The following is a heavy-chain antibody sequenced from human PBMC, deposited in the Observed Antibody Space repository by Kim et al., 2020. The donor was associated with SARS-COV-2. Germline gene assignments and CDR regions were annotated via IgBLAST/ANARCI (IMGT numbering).Heavy chain of an antibody. D-gene: IGHD6-6*01. J-gene: IGHJ3*02. CDR2: IYPGDSDT. CDR3: AIPGSLVPAAFDI. CDR1: GYSFTSYW. V-gene: IGHV5-51*01. Sequence: GESLKISCKGSGYSFTSYWIGWVRQMPGKGLEWMGIIYPGDSDTRYSPSFKGQVTISADKSISTAYLLWSSLKASDTAMYYWAIPGSLVPAAFDIRGQGTMVTVSS.